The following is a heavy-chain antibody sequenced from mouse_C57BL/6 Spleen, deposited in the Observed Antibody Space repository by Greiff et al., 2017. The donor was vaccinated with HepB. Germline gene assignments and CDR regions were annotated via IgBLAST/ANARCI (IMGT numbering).Heavy chain of an antibody. Sequence: EVQLQQSGPELVKPGASVKISCKASGYTFTDYYMNWVKQSHGKSLEWIGDINPNNGGTSYNQKFKGKATLTVDKSSSTAYMELRSLTSEDSAVYYCARAGNYGAMDYWGQGTSVTVSS. CDR3: ARAGNYGAMDY. V-gene: IGHV1-26*01. D-gene: IGHD2-1*01. CDR2: INPNNGGT. CDR1: GYTFTDYY. J-gene: IGHJ4*01.